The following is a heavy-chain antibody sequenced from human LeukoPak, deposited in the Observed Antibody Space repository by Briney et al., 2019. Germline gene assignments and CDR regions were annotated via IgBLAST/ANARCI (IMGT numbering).Heavy chain of an antibody. CDR1: GFTFSSYW. V-gene: IGHV3-7*01. D-gene: IGHD5-18*01. CDR3: ARENSYGQYYFDY. Sequence: GGSLRLSCAASGFTFSSYWMSWVRQAPGKGLEWVANIKQDGSEKYYVDSVKGRFTISRDNAKNSLYLQMNSLRAEDTAVYYCARENSYGQYYFDYWGQGTLVTVSS. J-gene: IGHJ4*02. CDR2: IKQDGSEK.